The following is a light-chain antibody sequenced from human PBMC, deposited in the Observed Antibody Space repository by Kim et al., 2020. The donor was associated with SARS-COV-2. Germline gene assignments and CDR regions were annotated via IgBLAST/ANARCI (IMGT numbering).Light chain of an antibody. J-gene: IGLJ3*02. CDR2: ANN. CDR3: QSYDNSLSWV. Sequence: QSVLTQPPSVSGAPGQRVTISCTGSSSNIGAGYDVHWYQQLPGTAPKLLIYANNNRPSGVPDRFSGSKSGTSASLAITGLQAEDEADYYCQSYDNSLSWVFGGGTQLTVL. V-gene: IGLV1-40*01. CDR1: SSNIGAGYD.